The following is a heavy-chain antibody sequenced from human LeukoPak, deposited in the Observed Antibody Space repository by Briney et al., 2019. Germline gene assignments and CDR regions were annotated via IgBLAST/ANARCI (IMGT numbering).Heavy chain of an antibody. CDR3: ARGTAVAGPFDY. V-gene: IGHV4-61*01. CDR2: IYYSGST. J-gene: IGHJ4*02. D-gene: IGHD6-19*01. CDR1: GGSISSGSYY. Sequence: SETLSLTCTVSGGSISSGSYYWSWIRQPPGKGLEWIGYIYYSGSTNYNPSLKSRVTISVDTSKNQFSLKLSSVTAADTAVYYCARGTAVAGPFDYWGQGTLVTVSS.